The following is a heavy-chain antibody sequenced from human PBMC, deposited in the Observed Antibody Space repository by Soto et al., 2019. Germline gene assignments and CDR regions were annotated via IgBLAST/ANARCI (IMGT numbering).Heavy chain of an antibody. CDR3: ARGYDFGVKDY. J-gene: IGHJ4*02. D-gene: IGHD3-3*01. Sequence: QVQLQESGPGLVKPSETLSLTCTVSGGSISSYYWSWIRQPPGKGLEWIGYIYYSGSTNYNPSLKSRVTISVDTSKNQFSLKLSSVTAADTAVYYCARGYDFGVKDYWGQGTLVTVSS. V-gene: IGHV4-59*08. CDR2: IYYSGST. CDR1: GGSISSYY.